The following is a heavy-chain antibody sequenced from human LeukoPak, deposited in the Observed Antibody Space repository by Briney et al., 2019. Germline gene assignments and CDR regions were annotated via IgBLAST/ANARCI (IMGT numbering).Heavy chain of an antibody. Sequence: SETLSLTCTVSGGSISSYYWSWIRQPAGKGLEWIGRIYTSGSTNYNPSLKSRVTMSVDTSKNQFSLKLSSVTAADTAVYYCARDRMGYSSGWSDAGYYYMDVWGKGTTVTISS. CDR2: IYTSGST. CDR3: ARDRMGYSSGWSDAGYYYMDV. V-gene: IGHV4-4*07. J-gene: IGHJ6*03. D-gene: IGHD6-19*01. CDR1: GGSISSYY.